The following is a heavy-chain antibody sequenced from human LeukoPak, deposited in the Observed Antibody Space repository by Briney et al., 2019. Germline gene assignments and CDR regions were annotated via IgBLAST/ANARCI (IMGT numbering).Heavy chain of an antibody. CDR1: GYTLTELS. CDR3: ATGVRFWSCLDY. Sequence: GASVKVSCKVSGYTLTELSMHWVRQAPGKGLEWMGGFDPEDGETIYAQKFQGRVTMTEDTSTDTAYMELSSLRSEDTAVYYCATGVRFWSCLDYWGQGTLVTVSS. CDR2: FDPEDGET. V-gene: IGHV1-24*01. D-gene: IGHD3-3*01. J-gene: IGHJ4*02.